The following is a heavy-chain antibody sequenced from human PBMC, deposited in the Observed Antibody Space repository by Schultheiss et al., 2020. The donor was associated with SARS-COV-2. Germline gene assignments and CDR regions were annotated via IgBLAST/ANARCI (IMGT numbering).Heavy chain of an antibody. V-gene: IGHV3-43D*04. CDR1: GFTFDDYA. J-gene: IGHJ3*02. D-gene: IGHD3-10*01. Sequence: GGSLRLSCAASGFTFDDYAMHWVRQAPGKGLEWVSLISWDGGSTYYADSVKGRFTISRDNSKNTLYLQMNSLRAEDTAVYYCAKCSLYGSGSYYGFGHDDAFDIWGQGTMVTVSS. CDR2: ISWDGGST. CDR3: AKCSLYGSGSYYGFGHDDAFDI.